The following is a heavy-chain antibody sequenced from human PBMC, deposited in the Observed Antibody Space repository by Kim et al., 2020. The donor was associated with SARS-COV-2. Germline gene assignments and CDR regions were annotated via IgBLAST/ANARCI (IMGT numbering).Heavy chain of an antibody. V-gene: IGHV4-34*01. CDR2: INHSGST. CDR3: ARGPSSSWYHYYYMDV. D-gene: IGHD6-13*01. CDR1: GGSFSGYY. Sequence: SETLSLTCAVYGGSFSGYYWSWIRQPPGKGLEWIGEINHSGSTNYNPSLKSRVTISVDTSKNQFSLKLSSVTAADTAVYYCARGPSSSWYHYYYMDVWG. J-gene: IGHJ6*03.